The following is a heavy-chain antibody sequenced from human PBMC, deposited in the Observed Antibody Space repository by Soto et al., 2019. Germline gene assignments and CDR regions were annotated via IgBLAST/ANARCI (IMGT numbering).Heavy chain of an antibody. CDR3: ARERAYYYDSSGPDAFDI. CDR1: GFTFSSYG. J-gene: IGHJ3*02. CDR2: IWYDGSNK. V-gene: IGHV3-33*01. Sequence: QVQLVESGGGVVQPGRSLRLSCAASGFTFSSYGMHWVRQAPGKGLEWVAVIWYDGSNKYYADSVKGRFTSSRDNSQNTLYLQMNSLRAEDTAVYYCARERAYYYDSSGPDAFDIWGQGTMVTVSS. D-gene: IGHD3-22*01.